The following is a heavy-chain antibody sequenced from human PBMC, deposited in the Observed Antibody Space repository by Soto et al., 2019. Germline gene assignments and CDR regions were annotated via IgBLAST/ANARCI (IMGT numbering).Heavy chain of an antibody. CDR2: MNPNSGNT. CDR3: ARYRREAVAGYTLDN. V-gene: IGHV1-8*02. CDR1: GYTFTSYD. Sequence: ASVKVSCKASGYTFTSYDINWVRQATGQGLEWTGWMNPNSGNTGYAQKFQGRVTMTRNTSISTAYMELSSLRSEDTAVNYCARYRREAVAGYTLDNWGQGTMVTVSS. J-gene: IGHJ3*01. D-gene: IGHD6-13*01.